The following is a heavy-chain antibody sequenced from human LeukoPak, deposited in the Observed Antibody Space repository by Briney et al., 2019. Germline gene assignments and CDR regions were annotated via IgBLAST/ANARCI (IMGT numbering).Heavy chain of an antibody. Sequence: SQTLSLTCGISGDSVSSNTAAWNWIRQSPSTGLEWLGRTYYRSKWYNNYAVSVKSRITINPDSSKNQVSLRLNSVTPEDTAMYYCARENSRGRFDYWGQGTLVTVSS. CDR1: GDSVSSNTAA. V-gene: IGHV6-1*01. J-gene: IGHJ4*02. D-gene: IGHD6-19*01. CDR2: TYYRSKWYN. CDR3: ARENSRGRFDY.